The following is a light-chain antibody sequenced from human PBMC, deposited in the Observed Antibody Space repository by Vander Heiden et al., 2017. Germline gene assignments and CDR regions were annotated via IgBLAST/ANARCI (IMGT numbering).Light chain of an antibody. CDR2: WAS. CDR1: QSLLYSANNMNY. CDR3: QQYFSTPLT. Sequence: DIVMTQSPDSLAVSLGARATINCKSSQSLLYSANNMNYLAWYQQKPGQPPTLLIYWASAREAGVPDRFSGSGAGTDFTLTISSLQAEDVAVYYCQQYFSTPLTFGGGTKVEIK. J-gene: IGKJ4*01. V-gene: IGKV4-1*01.